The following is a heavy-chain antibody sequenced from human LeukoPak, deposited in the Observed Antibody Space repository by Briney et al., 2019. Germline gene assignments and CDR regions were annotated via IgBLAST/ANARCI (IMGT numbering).Heavy chain of an antibody. J-gene: IGHJ2*01. CDR3: ASGGDRGWYFGL. CDR2: IYYSRSA. CDR1: GGSISSYY. D-gene: IGHD2-21*02. Sequence: SETLSLTCTVSGGSISSYYWSWIRQPPGKGLEWIGYIYYSRSANYNPSLKSRVTISVDTSKNQFSLKLSSVTAADTAVYYCASGGDRGWYFGLWGRGTLVTVSS. V-gene: IGHV4-59*08.